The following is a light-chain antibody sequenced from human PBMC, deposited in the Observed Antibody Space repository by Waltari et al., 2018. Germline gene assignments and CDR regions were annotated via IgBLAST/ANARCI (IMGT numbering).Light chain of an antibody. CDR1: SSNIAGYY. V-gene: IGLV1-40*01. Sequence: QSVLTQPPSVSGAPGQRVTISCTGSSSNIAGYYVYWYQQLPGMAPKLLIYDNNKRPSGVSDRFSGSKSGTSASLTITGLQTEDEADYYCQSYDSSLSAGLFGGGTRLTVL. CDR3: QSYDSSLSAGL. CDR2: DNN. J-gene: IGLJ2*01.